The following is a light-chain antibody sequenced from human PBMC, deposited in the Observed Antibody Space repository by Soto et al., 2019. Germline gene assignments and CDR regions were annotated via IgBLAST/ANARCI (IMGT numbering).Light chain of an antibody. CDR3: QVWDTSSDNYV. CDR2: DDS. V-gene: IGLV3-21*02. J-gene: IGLJ1*01. Sequence: SYELTQPPSVSVAPGQTAKIICGGNNIGSKSVQWYQQKPGQAPVLVVYDDSDRPSGIPERFSGSKSWNTATLTISRVEAGDEADYYCQVWDTSSDNYVFGTGTKVTVL. CDR1: NIGSKS.